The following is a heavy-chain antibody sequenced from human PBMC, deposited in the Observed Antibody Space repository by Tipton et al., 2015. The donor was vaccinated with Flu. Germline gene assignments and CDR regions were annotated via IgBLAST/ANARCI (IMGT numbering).Heavy chain of an antibody. CDR2: IRQDASDK. Sequence: SLRLSCEASGFTFGAYYMAWVRKALGKGLEWVANIRQDASDKHYADSVTGRFTISRDNSRNTLYLHMNSLRVEDTAVYYCAREKEEFYFDYWGQGTLVTVSS. D-gene: IGHD3-10*01. CDR1: GFTFGAYY. J-gene: IGHJ4*02. V-gene: IGHV3-7*01. CDR3: AREKEEFYFDY.